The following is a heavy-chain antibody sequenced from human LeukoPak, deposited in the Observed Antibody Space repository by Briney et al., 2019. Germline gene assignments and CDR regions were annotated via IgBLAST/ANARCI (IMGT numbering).Heavy chain of an antibody. J-gene: IGHJ4*02. CDR2: ISSSSSYI. CDR1: GFTFSSYS. D-gene: IGHD4-17*01. V-gene: IGHV3-21*01. Sequence: GGSLRLSCAASGFTFSSYSMNWVRQAPGKGLEWVSSISSSSSYIYYADSVKGRFTISRDNVKNSLYLQMNSLRAEDTAVYYCARDTGTTVTTYFDYWGQGTLVTVSS. CDR3: ARDTGTTVTTYFDY.